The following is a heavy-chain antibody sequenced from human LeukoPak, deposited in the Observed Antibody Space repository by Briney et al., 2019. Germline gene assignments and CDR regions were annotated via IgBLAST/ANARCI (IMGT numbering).Heavy chain of an antibody. CDR1: GGSISSSSYY. Sequence: SETLSLTCTVSGGSISSSSYYWGWIRQPPGKGLEWIGSIYYSVSTYDNPSLKSRVTISVDTSKNQFSLKLSSVTAADTAVYYCARSDGYGLVGIWGQGTMVTISS. CDR2: IYYSVST. V-gene: IGHV4-39*07. J-gene: IGHJ3*02. CDR3: ARSDGYGLVGI. D-gene: IGHD3-10*01.